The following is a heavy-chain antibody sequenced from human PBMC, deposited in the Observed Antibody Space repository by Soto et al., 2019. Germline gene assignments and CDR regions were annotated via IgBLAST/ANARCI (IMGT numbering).Heavy chain of an antibody. J-gene: IGHJ2*01. D-gene: IGHD4-17*01. Sequence: SVKVSCKASGGTFSSYAISWVRQAPGQGLEWMGGIIPIFGTANYAQKFQGRVTITADESTSTAYMELSSLRSEDTAVYYCARAPSSFYCDYVGYCYFDFWGRGTLDPVSS. CDR1: GGTFSSYA. CDR3: ARAPSSFYCDYVGYCYFDF. CDR2: IIPIFGTA. V-gene: IGHV1-69*13.